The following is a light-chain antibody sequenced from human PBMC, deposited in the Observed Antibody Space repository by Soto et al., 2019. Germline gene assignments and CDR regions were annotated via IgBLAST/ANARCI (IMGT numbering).Light chain of an antibody. CDR1: QSVSSN. CDR3: QQYNNWPPRIT. Sequence: GMKQSPATLSVSPGERATLSCRASQSVSSNLAWYQQKPGQAPRLLIYDASNRATGTPARFSGSGSGTEFTLTISSLQSEDFAVYYCQQYNNWPPRITFGQGTRLEI. V-gene: IGKV3D-15*01. CDR2: DAS. J-gene: IGKJ5*01.